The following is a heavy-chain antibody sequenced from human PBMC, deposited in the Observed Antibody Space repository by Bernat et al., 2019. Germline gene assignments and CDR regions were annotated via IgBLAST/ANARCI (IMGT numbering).Heavy chain of an antibody. Sequence: EVQLLESGGGLVQPGGSLRLSCAASGFTFNSYAMSWVRQAPGKGLEWVSAFSGSGGSTYYADYVKGRFTISRDNSKNTLYLQMNSLRAEDTALYYCAKATGVVAPTYIGYWGQGTLVTVSS. V-gene: IGHV3-23*01. CDR3: AKATGVVAPTYIGY. CDR1: GFTFNSYA. D-gene: IGHD2-15*01. J-gene: IGHJ4*02. CDR2: FSGSGGST.